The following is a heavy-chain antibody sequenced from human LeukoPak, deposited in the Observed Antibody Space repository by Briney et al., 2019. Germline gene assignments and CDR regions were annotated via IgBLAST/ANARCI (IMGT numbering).Heavy chain of an antibody. J-gene: IGHJ4*02. D-gene: IGHD5-24*01. CDR1: GFTFSSYS. Sequence: GGSLRLSCAASGFTFSSYSMNGVRQAPGKGLERVSSISSSSSYIYYADSLKSRFTISRDNAKNSLYLQMNSLRAEDTAVYYCARGWRATAYFDYWGQGTLVTVSS. CDR2: ISSSSSYI. V-gene: IGHV3-21*01. CDR3: ARGWRATAYFDY.